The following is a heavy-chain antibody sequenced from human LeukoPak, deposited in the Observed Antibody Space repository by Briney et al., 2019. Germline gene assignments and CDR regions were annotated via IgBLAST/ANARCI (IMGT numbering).Heavy chain of an antibody. CDR1: GFTFSKYW. CDR3: ATKQWLAPPPDS. J-gene: IGHJ4*02. CDR2: INTDGTVT. V-gene: IGHV3-74*01. Sequence: GGSLRLSCAASGFTFSKYWMLWVRQAPGKGLXXVSRINTDGTVTTYADSVKGRFTVSRDNADNTMFLQMNSVRDEDTAVYYCATKQWLAPPPDSWGQGTPVTVSS. D-gene: IGHD6-19*01.